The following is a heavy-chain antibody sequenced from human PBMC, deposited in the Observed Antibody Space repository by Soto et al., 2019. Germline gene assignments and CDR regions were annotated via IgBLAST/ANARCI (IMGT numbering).Heavy chain of an antibody. V-gene: IGHV1-3*01. CDR1: GYTFTTYA. CDR2: INAGGGDT. CDR3: ARGRVVRRVTTSVPHDF. J-gene: IGHJ4*02. Sequence: QVQLVQSGAEVKKPGASVKVSCKTSGYTFTTYAMNWVRQAPGQRLEWMGWINAGGGDTKYSQRVQGRVTISRDTSASTDYMELSSLTPEDTAVYYCARGRVVRRVTTSVPHDFWGQGTLVTVSS. D-gene: IGHD3-10*01.